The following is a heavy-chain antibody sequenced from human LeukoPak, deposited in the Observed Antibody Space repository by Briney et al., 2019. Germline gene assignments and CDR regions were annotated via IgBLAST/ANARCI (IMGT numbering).Heavy chain of an antibody. D-gene: IGHD6-6*01. J-gene: IGHJ6*03. Sequence: GGSLRLSCAASGFTFSDYYMSWIRQAPGKGLEWVSYISSSGSTIYYADSVKGRFTISRDNAKNSLHLQMNSLRAEDTAVYYCARAARPGYYYMDVWGKGTTVTVSS. CDR3: ARAARPGYYYMDV. CDR2: ISSSGSTI. CDR1: GFTFSDYY. V-gene: IGHV3-11*01.